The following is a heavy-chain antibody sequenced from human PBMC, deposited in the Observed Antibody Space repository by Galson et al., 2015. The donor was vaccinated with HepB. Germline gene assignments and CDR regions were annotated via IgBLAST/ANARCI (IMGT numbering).Heavy chain of an antibody. D-gene: IGHD6-13*01. V-gene: IGHV3-15*01. CDR1: GFTFSNAW. Sequence: SLRLSCAASGFTFSNAWMSWVRQAPGKGLEWVGRIKSKTDGGTTDYAAPVKGRFTISRDDSKNTLYLQMNSLKTEDTAVYYCTTDRLDSSSQRAMNDAFDIWGQGTMVTVSS. CDR2: IKSKTDGGTT. J-gene: IGHJ3*02. CDR3: TTDRLDSSSQRAMNDAFDI.